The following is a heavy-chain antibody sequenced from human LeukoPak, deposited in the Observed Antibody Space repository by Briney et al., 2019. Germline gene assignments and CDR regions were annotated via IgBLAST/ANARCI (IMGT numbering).Heavy chain of an antibody. CDR1: GGSISSYY. J-gene: IGHJ6*02. D-gene: IGHD3-3*01. CDR2: FYYSGST. CDR3: AREVFDTSLRLYYGMDV. V-gene: IGHV4-59*01. Sequence: SETLSLTCTVSGGSISSYYWSWIRQPPGKGLEWIGYFYYSGSTNYNPSLKSRVTISVDTSKNQFSLKLSSVTAADTAVYYCAREVFDTSLRLYYGMDVWGQGTTVTVSS.